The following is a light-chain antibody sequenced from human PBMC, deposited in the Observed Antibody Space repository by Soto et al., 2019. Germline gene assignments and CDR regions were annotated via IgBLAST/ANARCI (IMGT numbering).Light chain of an antibody. CDR1: SRDVGGSNY. CDR2: EVS. CDR3: SSYTSSNTLEV. Sequence: ALIQPASVSGSPGQSITISCTGTSRDVGGSNYVSWYQHHPHRAPKLLIYEVSYRPSGVSSRFSGSKSGNTASLTISGLQAEDDADYSCSSYTSSNTLEVFGVGTKVTVL. J-gene: IGLJ1*01. V-gene: IGLV2-14*01.